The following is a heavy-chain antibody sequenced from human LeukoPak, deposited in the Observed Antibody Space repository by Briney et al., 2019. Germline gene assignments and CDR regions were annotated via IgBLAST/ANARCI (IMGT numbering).Heavy chain of an antibody. CDR2: IIPIFGTA. V-gene: IGHV1-69*13. Sequence: ASVKVSCKASGGTFSSYAISWVRQAPGQGLEWMGGIIPIFGTANYAQKFQGRVTITADESTSTAYMELSSPRSEDTAVYYCARDLYSSSSGGYWGQGTLVTVSS. J-gene: IGHJ4*02. CDR1: GGTFSSYA. D-gene: IGHD6-6*01. CDR3: ARDLYSSSSGGY.